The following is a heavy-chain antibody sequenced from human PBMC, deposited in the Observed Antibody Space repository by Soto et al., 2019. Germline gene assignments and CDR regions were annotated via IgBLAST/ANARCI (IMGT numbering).Heavy chain of an antibody. V-gene: IGHV3-23*01. CDR1: GFTFSSYA. D-gene: IGHD2-2*01. Sequence: VQLLESGGGLVQPGGSLRLSCAASGFTFSSYAMSWVRQAPGKGLEWVSAISGSGGSTYYADSVKGRFTISRDNSKNTLYLQMNSLRAEDTAVYYCAKGGYCSSTSCPMGGWFDPWGQGTLVTVSS. CDR3: AKGGYCSSTSCPMGGWFDP. J-gene: IGHJ5*02. CDR2: ISGSGGST.